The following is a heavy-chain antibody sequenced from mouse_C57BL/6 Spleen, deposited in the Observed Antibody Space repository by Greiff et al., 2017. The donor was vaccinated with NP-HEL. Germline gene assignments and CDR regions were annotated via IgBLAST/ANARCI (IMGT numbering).Heavy chain of an antibody. CDR3: AKNYGSSYRYFDV. Sequence: EVQLQQSGPELVKPGASVKIPCKASGYTFTDYNMDWVKQSHGKSLEWIGDFNPNNGGTIYNQKFKGKATLTVDKSSSTAYMELRSLTSEDTAVYYCAKNYGSSYRYFDVWGTGTTVTVSS. V-gene: IGHV1-18*01. CDR2: FNPNNGGT. J-gene: IGHJ1*03. CDR1: GYTFTDYN. D-gene: IGHD1-1*01.